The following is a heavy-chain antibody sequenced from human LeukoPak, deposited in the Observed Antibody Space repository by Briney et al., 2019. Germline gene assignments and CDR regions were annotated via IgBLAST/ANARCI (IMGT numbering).Heavy chain of an antibody. CDR3: ASQLYSSSSALVYYYYMDV. CDR2: IIPIFGTA. CDR1: GGTFSSYA. Sequence: SVTVSCKASGGTFSSYAISWVRQAPGQGLEWMGGIIPIFGTANYAQKFQGRVTITTDESTSTAYMELSSLRSEDTAVYYCASQLYSSSSALVYYYYMDVWGKGTTVTVSS. D-gene: IGHD6-6*01. V-gene: IGHV1-69*05. J-gene: IGHJ6*03.